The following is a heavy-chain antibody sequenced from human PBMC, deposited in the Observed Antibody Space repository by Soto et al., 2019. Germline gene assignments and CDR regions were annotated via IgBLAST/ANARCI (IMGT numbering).Heavy chain of an antibody. J-gene: IGHJ4*02. Sequence: SETLSLICTVSSDSISSYYWSWIRQPPGKRLEWIGYISYSGSTDYNPTLKSRVTISGDTSKNQFSLKVSSVTAADTAVYYCARGTSWQLPFDYWGQGTLVTVSS. CDR1: SDSISSYY. CDR2: ISYSGST. CDR3: ARGTSWQLPFDY. D-gene: IGHD6-13*01. V-gene: IGHV4-59*01.